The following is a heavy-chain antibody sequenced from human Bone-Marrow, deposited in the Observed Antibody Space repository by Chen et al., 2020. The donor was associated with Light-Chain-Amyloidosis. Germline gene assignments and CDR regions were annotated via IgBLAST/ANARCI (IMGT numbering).Heavy chain of an antibody. D-gene: IGHD5-12*01. V-gene: IGHV5-51*01. CDR2: IYPDDSDA. CDR1: GVTSPNYW. CDR3: ARRRDGYNFDY. J-gene: IGHJ4*02. Sequence: EVQLEQSGPEVKKPGESLKNSCKGSGVTSPNYWIGWVRQMPGKGLEWMGVIYPDDSDARYSPSFEGQVTISADKSITTAYLQWRSLKASDTAMYYCARRRDGYNFDYWGQGTLVTVS.